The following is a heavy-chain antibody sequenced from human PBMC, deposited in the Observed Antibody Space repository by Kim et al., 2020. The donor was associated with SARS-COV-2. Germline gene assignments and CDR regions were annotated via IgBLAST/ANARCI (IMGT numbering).Heavy chain of an antibody. CDR1: GFTFSSYA. V-gene: IGHV3-30*04. Sequence: GGSLRLSCAASGFTFSSYAMHWVRQAPGKGLEWVAVISYDGSNKYYADSVKGRFTISRDNSKNTLYLQMNSLRAEDTAVYYCARDPDGTTGGENYGMDVWGQGTTVTVSS. J-gene: IGHJ6*02. CDR2: ISYDGSNK. CDR3: ARDPDGTTGGENYGMDV. D-gene: IGHD1-1*01.